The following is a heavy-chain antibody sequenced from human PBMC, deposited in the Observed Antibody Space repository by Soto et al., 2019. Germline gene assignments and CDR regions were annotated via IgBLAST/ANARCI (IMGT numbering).Heavy chain of an antibody. CDR1: GFRFSSYS. V-gene: IGHV3-30*09. CDR3: ANPRSILQWPPFDP. J-gene: IGHJ5*02. D-gene: IGHD3-3*01. Sequence: QVKLVESGGGVVQSGGSRRLSCEASGFRFSSYSIHWVRQAPGKGLEWVAVISSDGSSSDFADSVKGRFAISRDNSRKNTFYLKRNNLSPEDTAVYYWANPRSILQWPPFDPWGQGTLVSVSS. CDR2: ISSDGSSS.